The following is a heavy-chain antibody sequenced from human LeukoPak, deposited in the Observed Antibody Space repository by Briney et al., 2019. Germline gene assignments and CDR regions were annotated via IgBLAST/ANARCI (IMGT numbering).Heavy chain of an antibody. Sequence: GGSLRLSCAASGFTFSTYAMHWVRQAPGKGLEWVAVISYDGSSKYYADSVKGRFTISRDNAKNSLYLQMNSLRAEDTAVYYCARVYRDGYNFGDYWGQGTLVTVSS. D-gene: IGHD5-24*01. CDR2: ISYDGSSK. J-gene: IGHJ4*02. V-gene: IGHV3-30*04. CDR3: ARVYRDGYNFGDY. CDR1: GFTFSTYA.